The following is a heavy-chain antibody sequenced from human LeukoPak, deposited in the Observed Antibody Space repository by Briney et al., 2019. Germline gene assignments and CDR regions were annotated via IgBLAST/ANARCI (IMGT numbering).Heavy chain of an antibody. J-gene: IGHJ4*02. CDR1: GFTFSSYE. Sequence: GGPLRLSCAASGFTFSSYEMNWVRQAPGKGLEWVSYISSSGSTIYYADSVKGRFTISRDNAKNSLYLQMNSLRAEDTAVYYCATQVGDGGYFDYWGQGTLVTVSS. CDR2: ISSSGSTI. V-gene: IGHV3-48*03. CDR3: ATQVGDGGYFDY. D-gene: IGHD1-26*01.